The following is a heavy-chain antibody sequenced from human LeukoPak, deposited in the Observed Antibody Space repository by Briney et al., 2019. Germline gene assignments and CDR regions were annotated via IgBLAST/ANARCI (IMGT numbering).Heavy chain of an antibody. CDR3: AREQTVTVFGGWFDP. D-gene: IGHD4-11*01. Sequence: SETLSLTCTVSGGSISSRSYYWGWIRQPPGKGLEWIGGIYYSGSTYHNPSLKSRVTISVDTSKNQFSLKLSSVTAADTAAYYCAREQTVTVFGGWFDPWGQGTLVTVSS. V-gene: IGHV4-39*07. J-gene: IGHJ5*02. CDR2: IYYSGST. CDR1: GGSISSRSYY.